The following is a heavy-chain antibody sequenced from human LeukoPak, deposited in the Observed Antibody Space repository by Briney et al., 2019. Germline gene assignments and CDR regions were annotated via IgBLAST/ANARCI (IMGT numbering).Heavy chain of an antibody. D-gene: IGHD4-11*01. V-gene: IGHV3-74*01. CDR3: ARVEDYTKFDY. Sequence: GGSLRLSCATSGFTFSSYWMHWVRQAPGKGLVWVSRINSDGSSTSYADSVKGRFTNSRDNAKNTLYLQMNSLRAEDTAVYYCARVEDYTKFDYWGQGTLVTVSS. CDR2: INSDGSST. J-gene: IGHJ4*02. CDR1: GFTFSSYW.